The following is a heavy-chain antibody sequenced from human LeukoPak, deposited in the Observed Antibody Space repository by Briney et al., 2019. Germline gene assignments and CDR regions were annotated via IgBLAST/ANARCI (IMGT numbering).Heavy chain of an antibody. V-gene: IGHV3-7*01. CDR3: ARNYYIT. CDR1: GFTFSNYW. D-gene: IGHD3-22*01. Sequence: GGSLRLSCAASGFTFSNYWMSWVRQAPGKGLEWVANIKQDRSEKYYVDSVKGRFTISRDNAKNSLYLQMNSLRAEDTAVYYCARNYYITWGQGTLVTVSS. CDR2: IKQDRSEK. J-gene: IGHJ5*02.